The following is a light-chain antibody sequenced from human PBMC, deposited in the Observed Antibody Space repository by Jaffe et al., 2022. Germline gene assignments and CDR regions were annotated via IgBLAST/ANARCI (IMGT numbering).Light chain of an antibody. CDR2: NNN. V-gene: IGLV1-44*01. CDR3: AAWDDSLNGRGV. CDR1: NSNIGSNT. J-gene: IGLJ2*01. Sequence: QSVLTQPPSASGTPGQRVTISCSGSNSNIGSNTVNWYQQVPGTAPKLLIYNNNQRPSGVPDRFSGSKSGTSASLAISGLQSEDEADYYCAAWDDSLNGRGVFGGGTKLTVL.